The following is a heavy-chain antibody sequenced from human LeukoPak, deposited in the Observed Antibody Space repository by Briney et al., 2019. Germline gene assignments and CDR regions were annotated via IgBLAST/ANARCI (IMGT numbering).Heavy chain of an antibody. CDR3: ERGGDSGYDSPYYYYMDV. D-gene: IGHD5-12*01. CDR1: GYTFTGYY. J-gene: IGHJ6*03. Sequence: ASVKVSCKASGYTFTGYYMHWVRQAPGQGLEWMGWINPNSGGTNYAQKFQGRVTMTRDTSISTAYMELSRLRSDDTGVYYCERGGDSGYDSPYYYYMDVWGKGTTVTVSS. V-gene: IGHV1-2*02. CDR2: INPNSGGT.